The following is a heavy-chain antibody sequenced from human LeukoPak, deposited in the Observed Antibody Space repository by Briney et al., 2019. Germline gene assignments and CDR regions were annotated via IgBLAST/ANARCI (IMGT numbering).Heavy chain of an antibody. CDR2: ITWDGDNT. D-gene: IGHD6-13*01. Sequence: PGGSLRLSCAASGFIFDDYAMHWVRHPPGKGLEWLSLITWDGDNTYYTDSVKGRFTISRDNSENSLYLQMNSLRAEDTALYYWAKGTSSWHEFDYWGQGTLVTVSS. CDR3: AKGTSSWHEFDY. CDR1: GFIFDDYA. V-gene: IGHV3-43D*03. J-gene: IGHJ4*02.